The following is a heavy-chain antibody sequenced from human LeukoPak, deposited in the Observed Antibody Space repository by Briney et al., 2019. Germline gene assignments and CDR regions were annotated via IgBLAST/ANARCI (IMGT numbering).Heavy chain of an antibody. CDR1: GYSFTSYW. V-gene: IGHV5-51*01. CDR2: IYPGDSDT. D-gene: IGHD3-22*01. CDR3: ARLSHYYDSSGYPFPGPFDY. Sequence: GESLKISCKGSGYSFTSYWIGWVRQMPGKGLEWMGIIYPGDSDTRYSPSFQGQVTISADKSISTAYLQWSSLKASDTAMYYCARLSHYYDSSGYPFPGPFDYWGQGALVTVSS. J-gene: IGHJ4*02.